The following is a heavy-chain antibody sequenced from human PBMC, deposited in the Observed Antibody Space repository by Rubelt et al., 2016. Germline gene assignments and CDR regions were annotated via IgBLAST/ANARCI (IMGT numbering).Heavy chain of an antibody. CDR2: IIPIFGTA. CDR1: GGTFSSYA. CDR3: ARDVGRWTGTTYYYYGMDV. V-gene: IGHV1-69*01. Sequence: QVQLVQSGAEVKKPGSSVKVSCKASGGTFSSYAISWVRQAPGQGLEWMGGIIPIFGTANYAQKFQGRVTITADESTSTASMELSSLRSEDTAVYYCARDVGRWTGTTYYYYGMDVWGQGTTVTVSS. D-gene: IGHD1-7*01. J-gene: IGHJ6*02.